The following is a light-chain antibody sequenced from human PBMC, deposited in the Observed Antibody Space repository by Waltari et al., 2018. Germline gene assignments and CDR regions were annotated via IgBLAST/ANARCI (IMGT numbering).Light chain of an antibody. CDR2: PAS. CDR1: QSVSSA. Sequence: EIVLTQSPGTLSLSPGERVTLSCRASQSVSSALAWYQQKPGQAPRLLIYPASNRATGIPDRFSGSGSGKDFSLTISRLEPEDFAVYYCQHYVSLPATFGQGTRVEIK. V-gene: IGKV3-20*01. J-gene: IGKJ1*01. CDR3: QHYVSLPAT.